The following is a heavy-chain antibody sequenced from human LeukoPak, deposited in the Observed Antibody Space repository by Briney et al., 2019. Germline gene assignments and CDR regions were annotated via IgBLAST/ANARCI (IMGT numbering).Heavy chain of an antibody. CDR1: GVSISSSSYY. J-gene: IGHJ5*02. Sequence: PSETLSLTCTVSGVSISSSSYYWGWIRQPPGKGLEGIGNIYYSGSTYYNPSLKSPVTITVDTSKNQFSLKLSSVTAADTAVYYCAGHGIIAAAGLKWFDPWCQGNRITVSS. V-gene: IGHV4-39*01. D-gene: IGHD6-13*01. CDR3: AGHGIIAAAGLKWFDP. CDR2: IYYSGST.